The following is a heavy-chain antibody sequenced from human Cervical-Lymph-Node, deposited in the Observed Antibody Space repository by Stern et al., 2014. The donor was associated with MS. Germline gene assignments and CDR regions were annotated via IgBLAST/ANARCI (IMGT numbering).Heavy chain of an antibody. Sequence: QVTLRESGPALVKPTQSLTLTCTFSGFSLNTDGVAVGWIRQPPGNAPGWLAVIFWDDEKKYSPSLQTRLAISMDTSKNQVVLNMANMDPLDTGTYYCAHRRTAFYFFDYWGQGILVTVSS. CDR1: GFSLNTDGVA. CDR2: IFWDDEK. J-gene: IGHJ4*02. CDR3: AHRRTAFYFFDY. D-gene: IGHD3-10*01. V-gene: IGHV2-5*02.